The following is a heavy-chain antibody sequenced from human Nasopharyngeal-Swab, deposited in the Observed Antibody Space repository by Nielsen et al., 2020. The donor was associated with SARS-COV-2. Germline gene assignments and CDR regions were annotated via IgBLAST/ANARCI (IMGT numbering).Heavy chain of an antibody. D-gene: IGHD4-17*01. CDR2: IYTSGST. Sequence: SETLSLTCTVSGGSISSVSYYWSGMRQPAGKGREWIGRIYTSGSTNYDPPRKRRVTITVDTCKNQLSLKLNSVTAADTAVYYCARGLRGVTTYYYYYYMDVWGKGTTVTVSS. CDR1: GGSISSVSYY. CDR3: ARGLRGVTTYYYYYYMDV. J-gene: IGHJ6*03. V-gene: IGHV4-61*02.